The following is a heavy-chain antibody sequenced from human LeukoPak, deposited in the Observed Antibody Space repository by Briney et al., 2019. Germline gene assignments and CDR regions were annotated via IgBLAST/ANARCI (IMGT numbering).Heavy chain of an antibody. D-gene: IGHD3-10*01. CDR1: GFTFSSYA. CDR3: AKGLGTYYSGQPSDH. V-gene: IGHV3-23*01. J-gene: IGHJ4*02. Sequence: PGGSLRLSCAASGFTFSSYAMSWVRQAPGKGLEWVSTITGSGGSTYYADSVKGRFTISRDNSKNTLYLQMNGLRAEDTAVYYCAKGLGTYYSGQPSDHWGQGTLVTVSS. CDR2: ITGSGGST.